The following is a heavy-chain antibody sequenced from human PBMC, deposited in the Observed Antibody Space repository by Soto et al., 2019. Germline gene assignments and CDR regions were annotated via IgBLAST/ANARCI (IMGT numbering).Heavy chain of an antibody. CDR2: IIPIFGTA. D-gene: IGHD2-8*02. V-gene: IGHV1-69*06. Sequence: GASVKVSCKASGVTFSSYAISWVRQAPGQGLEWMGGIIPIFGTANYAQKFQGRVTITADKSTSTAYMELSSLRSEDTAVYYCARIDCTGNNCRPYYYYAMDVWGQGTGVTVSS. CDR1: GVTFSSYA. J-gene: IGHJ6*02. CDR3: ARIDCTGNNCRPYYYYAMDV.